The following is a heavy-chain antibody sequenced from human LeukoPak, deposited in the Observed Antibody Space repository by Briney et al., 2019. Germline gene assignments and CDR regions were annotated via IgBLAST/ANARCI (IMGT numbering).Heavy chain of an antibody. Sequence: SETLSLTCAVSGYSISSGYYWGWIRQPPGKGLEWIGSIYHSGSTYYNPSLKSRVTKSVDTSKNQFSLKLSSVAAADTAVYYCARRRSSWSYFDYWGQGTLVTVSS. J-gene: IGHJ4*02. CDR3: ARRRSSWSYFDY. CDR1: GYSISSGYY. CDR2: IYHSGST. V-gene: IGHV4-38-2*01. D-gene: IGHD6-13*01.